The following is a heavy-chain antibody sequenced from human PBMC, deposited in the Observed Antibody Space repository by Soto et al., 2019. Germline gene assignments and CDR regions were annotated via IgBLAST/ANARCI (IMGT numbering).Heavy chain of an antibody. CDR2: IWYDGSNK. Sequence: GGSLRLSCAASGFTFSSYGMHWVRQAPGKGLEWVAVIWYDGSNKYYADSVKGRFTISRDNSKNTLYLQMNSLRAEDTAVYYCARDGLDEQGGFDWLTNFDIWGQGTMVTVSS. D-gene: IGHD3-9*01. CDR3: ARDGLDEQGGFDWLTNFDI. V-gene: IGHV3-33*01. CDR1: GFTFSSYG. J-gene: IGHJ3*02.